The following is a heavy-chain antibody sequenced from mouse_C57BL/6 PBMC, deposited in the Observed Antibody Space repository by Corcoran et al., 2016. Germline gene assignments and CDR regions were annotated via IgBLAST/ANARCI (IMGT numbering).Heavy chain of an antibody. CDR2: INPYSGVP. J-gene: IGHJ2*01. Sequence: QNPLVQSGPALKKPGETVKISCKASGSTFTTSRMTWVKPAPAKGVRWMGWINPYSGVPTYADDFKGRFAFSLENSASTAYLQINNLKNEDTATYFCARGLLRSVDYWGQGTTLTVSS. CDR1: GSTFTTSR. D-gene: IGHD1-1*01. CDR3: ARGLLRSVDY. V-gene: IGHV9-3*01.